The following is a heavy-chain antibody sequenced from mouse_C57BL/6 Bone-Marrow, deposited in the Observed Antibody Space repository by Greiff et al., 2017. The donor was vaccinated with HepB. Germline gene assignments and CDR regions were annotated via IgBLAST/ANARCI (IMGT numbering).Heavy chain of an antibody. CDR2: INPSSGYT. CDR3: ARGGLPYYFDY. J-gene: IGHJ2*01. Sequence: QVQLQQSGAELARPGASVKMSCKASGYTFTSYTMHWVKQRPGQGLEWIGYINPSSGYTKFNQKFKDKATLTADKSSSTAYMQLSSLTSEDSAVYYCARGGLPYYFDYWGQGTTLTVSS. CDR1: GYTFTSYT. V-gene: IGHV1-4*01. D-gene: IGHD2-2*01.